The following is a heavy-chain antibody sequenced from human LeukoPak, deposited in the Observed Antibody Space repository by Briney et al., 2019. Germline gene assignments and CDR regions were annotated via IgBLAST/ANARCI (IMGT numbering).Heavy chain of an antibody. CDR3: ARVGAIYCTNGVCPPFDY. V-gene: IGHV3-21*01. D-gene: IGHD2-8*01. CDR1: GFTFSAFS. CDR2: VSSSSSSM. Sequence: GGSLRLSCVGSGFTFSAFSMNWVRQAPGMGLEWVASVSSSSSSMYYSDSMQGRFTISRDNAKNSLFLQMNSLRAEDTAVYYCARVGAIYCTNGVCPPFDYWGQGTLVTVSS. J-gene: IGHJ4*02.